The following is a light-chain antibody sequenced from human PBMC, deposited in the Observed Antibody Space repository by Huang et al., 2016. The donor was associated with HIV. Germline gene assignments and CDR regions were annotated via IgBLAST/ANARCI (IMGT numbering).Light chain of an antibody. Sequence: EIVLTQSPATLSLSPGERATLTCRASQGVSSYLAWFQQKRGQAPRLLIYDACNRAPGIPDRFSVSGSGTDFTLTISNVEPEDLAVYYCQQRNNWPRTFGQGTKVEI. CDR3: QQRNNWPRT. CDR2: DAC. V-gene: IGKV3-11*01. J-gene: IGKJ1*01. CDR1: QGVSSY.